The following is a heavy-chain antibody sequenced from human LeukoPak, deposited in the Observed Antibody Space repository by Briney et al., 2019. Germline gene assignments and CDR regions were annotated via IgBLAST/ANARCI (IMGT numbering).Heavy chain of an antibody. J-gene: IGHJ4*02. CDR3: ARRSDSGSDDGEDYFDY. D-gene: IGHD1-26*01. CDR1: SGSISNSTFY. V-gene: IGHV4-39*01. CDR2: MYYSGST. Sequence: SETLSLTCTVSSGSISNSTFYWGWIRQPPGKGLEWIGSMYYSGSTYYNPSLKSRVTITVDTSKNQFSLKMTSVTAADTAVYYCARRSDSGSDDGEDYFDYWGQGTLVTVSP.